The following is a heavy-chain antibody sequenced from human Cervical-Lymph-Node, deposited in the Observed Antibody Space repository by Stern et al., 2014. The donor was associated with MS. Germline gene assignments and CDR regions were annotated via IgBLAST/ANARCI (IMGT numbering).Heavy chain of an antibody. Sequence: VQLVQSGPEVKKPGASVKVSCKSSGYTFTSYCISWVRQTPVQGLEYMGWINADYGRTIYAQGFQGRVVLSSDTSTTTTDLELRSLRSDESAVYYCARERGYYDTSGYCAMKDGYWGHGTPVTVSS. CDR3: ARERGYYDTSGYCAMKDGY. J-gene: IGHJ4*01. D-gene: IGHD3-22*01. V-gene: IGHV1-18*04. CDR1: GYTFTSYC. CDR2: INADYGRT.